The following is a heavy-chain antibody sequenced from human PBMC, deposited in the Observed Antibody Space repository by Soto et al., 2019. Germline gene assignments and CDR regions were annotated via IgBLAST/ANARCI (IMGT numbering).Heavy chain of an antibody. CDR1: GFTFSSYE. V-gene: IGHV3-48*03. CDR3: ARVGFFDWLSYDHDAFDI. D-gene: IGHD3-9*01. J-gene: IGHJ3*02. CDR2: ISSTGTTM. Sequence: PGGSLRLSCAASGFTFSSYEMNWVRQAPGKGLEWVSSISSTGTTMFYGESVKGRFSISRDNAKNSLYLQMNSLRVEDTAVYYCARVGFFDWLSYDHDAFDIWGQGTMVTVSS.